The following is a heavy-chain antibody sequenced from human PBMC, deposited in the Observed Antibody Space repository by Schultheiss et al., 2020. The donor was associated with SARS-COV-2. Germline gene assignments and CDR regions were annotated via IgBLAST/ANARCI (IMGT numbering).Heavy chain of an antibody. CDR3: ARGTFYYDSSGYYSTPMYYYYGMDV. D-gene: IGHD3-22*01. V-gene: IGHV4-34*01. Sequence: ESLKISCAASGFTFSSYSMIWVRQAPGKGLEWIGCLHSSGSTSYNPSLKSRVTISVDTSKNQFSLKLSSVTAADTAVYYCARGTFYYDSSGYYSTPMYYYYGMDVWGQGTTVTVSS. CDR1: GFTFSSYS. CDR2: LHSSGST. J-gene: IGHJ6*02.